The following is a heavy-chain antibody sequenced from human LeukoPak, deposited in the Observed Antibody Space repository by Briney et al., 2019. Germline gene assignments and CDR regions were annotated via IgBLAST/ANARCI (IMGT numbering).Heavy chain of an antibody. CDR3: VRVVRDSSGYPFDY. D-gene: IGHD3-22*01. J-gene: IGHJ4*02. CDR2: INPNSGGT. V-gene: IGHV1-2*02. CDR1: GYTFTGCY. Sequence: ASVKVSCKASGYTFTGCYMHWVRQAPGQGLEWMGWINPNSGGTNYAQKFQGRVTMTRDTSISTAYMELRRLRSDDTAVYYCVRVVRDSSGYPFDYWGQGTLVTVSS.